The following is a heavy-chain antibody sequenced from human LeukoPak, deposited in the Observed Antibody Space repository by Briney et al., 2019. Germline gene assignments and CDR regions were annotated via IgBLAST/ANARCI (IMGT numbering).Heavy chain of an antibody. CDR3: ARDRPDLIAARYYYYMDV. D-gene: IGHD6-6*01. V-gene: IGHV4-30-2*01. CDR1: GGSISSGGYY. J-gene: IGHJ6*03. Sequence: SQTLSLTCTVSGGSISSGGYYWSWIRQPPGKGLEWIGYIYHSGSTYYNPSLKSRVTISVDRSKNQFSLKLSSVTAADTAVYYCARDRPDLIAARYYYYMDVWGKGTTDTVSS. CDR2: IYHSGST.